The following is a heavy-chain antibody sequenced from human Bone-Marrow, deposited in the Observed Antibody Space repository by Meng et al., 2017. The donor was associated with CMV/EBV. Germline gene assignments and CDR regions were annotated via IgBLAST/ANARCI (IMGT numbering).Heavy chain of an antibody. J-gene: IGHJ3*02. CDR1: GFTFSSYA. Sequence: LSLTCAASGFTFSSYAMHWVRQAPGKGLEWVAVISYDGSNKYYADSVKGRFTIPRDNSKNTLYLQMNSLRAEDTAVYYCARDGIVLMVYARDAFDIWGQGTMVTVSS. CDR2: ISYDGSNK. CDR3: ARDGIVLMVYARDAFDI. D-gene: IGHD2-8*01. V-gene: IGHV3-30-3*01.